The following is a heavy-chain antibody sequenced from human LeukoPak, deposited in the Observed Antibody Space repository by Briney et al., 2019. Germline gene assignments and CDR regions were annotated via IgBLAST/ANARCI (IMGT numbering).Heavy chain of an antibody. CDR2: IYTSGST. D-gene: IGHD2-2*02. J-gene: IGHJ5*02. CDR3: ARDRVSYCSGTSCYTQYNWFDP. Sequence: SETLSLTCTVSGGSISSGSYYWSWIRQPAGKGLEWIGRIYTSGSTNYNPSLKSRVTISVDTSKNQFSLKLSSVTVADTAVYYCARDRVSYCSGTSCYTQYNWFDPLGPGNPGHRLL. V-gene: IGHV4-61*02. CDR1: GGSISSGSYY.